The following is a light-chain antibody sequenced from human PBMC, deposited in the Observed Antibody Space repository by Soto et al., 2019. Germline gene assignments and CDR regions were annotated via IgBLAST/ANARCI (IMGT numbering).Light chain of an antibody. CDR3: QQYNNWLPYT. V-gene: IGKV3-15*01. Sequence: EIVMTQSPATLSVSPGERATLSCRASQSVSSNLAWYQQKPGQAPRLLIYGASTRATGIPARFSGSGSGTEFTLTISSPQSEDFAVYYCQQYNNWLPYTFGQGTKLEIK. CDR1: QSVSSN. CDR2: GAS. J-gene: IGKJ2*01.